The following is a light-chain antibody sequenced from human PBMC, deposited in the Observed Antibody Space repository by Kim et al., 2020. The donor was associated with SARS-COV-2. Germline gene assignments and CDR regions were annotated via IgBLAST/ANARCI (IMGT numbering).Light chain of an antibody. CDR3: HTSGSSTAV. V-gene: IGLV3-1*01. CDR1: NWCNKA. Sequence: LSPAQTASGTCTGDNWCNKAAWWYQQKGHPATLMVIDEDTRRPAVFPERFAPTHSTKTATLTISEQQAVDAADYYCHTSGSSTAVFGGGTQLTVL. CDR2: EDT. J-gene: IGLJ2*01.